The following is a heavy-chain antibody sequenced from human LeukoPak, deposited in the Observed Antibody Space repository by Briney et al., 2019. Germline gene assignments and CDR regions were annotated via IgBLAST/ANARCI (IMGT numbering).Heavy chain of an antibody. CDR1: GGSLSNYY. Sequence: PSETLSLTCTVSGGSLSNYYWSWIQQPPGKGLEWIGYIYYSGSTTYNPSLKSRATISVDTSKNQFSLRLSSVTAADTAVYYCARGTMMVGPWGQGTLVTVSS. CDR3: ARGTMMVGP. V-gene: IGHV4-59*01. D-gene: IGHD3-22*01. J-gene: IGHJ5*02. CDR2: IYYSGST.